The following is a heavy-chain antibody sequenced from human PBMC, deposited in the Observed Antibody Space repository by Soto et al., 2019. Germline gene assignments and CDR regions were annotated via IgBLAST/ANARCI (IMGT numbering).Heavy chain of an antibody. CDR2: VYPGDSDT. CDR3: ARSPTVTNYWYLDI. D-gene: IGHD2-21*02. J-gene: IGHJ2*01. V-gene: IGHV5-51*01. CDR1: GYTFTTYW. Sequence: GESLKISCKASGYTFTTYWIAWVRQMPGRGLEWMGIVYPGDSDTRYSPSFEGQVTISADKSTATAYLQWHTLKASDTAVYYCARSPTVTNYWYLDIWGSGTLV.